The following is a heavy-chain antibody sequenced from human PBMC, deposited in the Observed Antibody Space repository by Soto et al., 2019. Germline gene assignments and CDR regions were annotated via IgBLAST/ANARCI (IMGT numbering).Heavy chain of an antibody. V-gene: IGHV4-31*03. J-gene: IGHJ2*01. D-gene: IGHD4-17*01. CDR1: GGSIDSSTYF. CDR2: IYYSGST. Sequence: QVQLQESGPGLVKPSQTLSLTCTVSGGSIDSSTYFWSWIRQHPGRGLEWIGYIYYSGSTYYNLSLESRVSISVDTSKNQFSLKLNAASAADTAVYYCAKSTTVTLEYWYFDLWGRGTLVTVSS. CDR3: AKSTTVTLEYWYFDL.